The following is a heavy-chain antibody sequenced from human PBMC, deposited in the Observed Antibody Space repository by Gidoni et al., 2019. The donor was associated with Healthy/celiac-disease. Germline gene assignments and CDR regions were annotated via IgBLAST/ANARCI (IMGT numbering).Heavy chain of an antibody. Sequence: QLQLQESGPGLVKPSETLSLTCTVSGGSISSSSYYWGWIRQPPGKGLEWIGSIYYSGSTYYNPSLKSRVTISVDTSKNQFSLKLSSVTAADTAVYYCARPAFPGRGELRGREDYYYGMDVWGQGTTVTVSS. CDR3: ARPAFPGRGELRGREDYYYGMDV. CDR2: IYYSGST. J-gene: IGHJ6*02. D-gene: IGHD1-7*01. CDR1: GGSISSSSYY. V-gene: IGHV4-39*01.